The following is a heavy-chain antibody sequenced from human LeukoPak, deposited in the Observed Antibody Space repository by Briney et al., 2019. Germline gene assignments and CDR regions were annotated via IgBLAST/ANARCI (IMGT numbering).Heavy chain of an antibody. CDR2: XPNSGYT. CDR3: ARPNYDLLTGYYPLLDV. J-gene: IGHJ6*02. Sequence: XPNSGYTGYAQKFQGRVTMTRNTSISTAYMELSSLRSEDTAVYYCARPNYDLLTGYYPLLDVWGQGTTVTVSS. V-gene: IGHV1-8*01. D-gene: IGHD3-9*01.